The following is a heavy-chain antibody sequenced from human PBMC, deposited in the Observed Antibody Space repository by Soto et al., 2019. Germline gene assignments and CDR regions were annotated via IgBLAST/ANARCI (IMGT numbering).Heavy chain of an antibody. Sequence: ASETLSLTCTVSAASFSKYYWTWIRQPPGKGLEWIGYIYFNGNTNYNPSLKRRVTISVDTSKKQISLNLTSVTDADTAVYFCASVTFGGVVLAHWGQGPLVTVYS. CDR2: IYFNGNT. J-gene: IGHJ4*02. CDR1: AASFSKYY. V-gene: IGHV4-59*13. CDR3: ASVTFGGVVLAH. D-gene: IGHD3-16*01.